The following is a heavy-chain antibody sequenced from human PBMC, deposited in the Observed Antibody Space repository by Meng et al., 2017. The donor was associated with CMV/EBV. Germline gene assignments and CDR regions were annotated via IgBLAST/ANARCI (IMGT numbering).Heavy chain of an antibody. J-gene: IGHJ4*02. V-gene: IGHV4-4*07. CDR1: GSSLSSYY. D-gene: IGHD4-17*01. Sequence: QAPVKAPGPGLVKPSTTLYPTGTVSGSSLSSYYWSWIRQPAGKGLEWIGRIYTSGSTNYNPSLKGRVTMSVDPSKNPFSLKLSSVTAADTDVYYCARGPEVDYGDYVGLDYWGQGTLVTVSS. CDR3: ARGPEVDYGDYVGLDY. CDR2: IYTSGST.